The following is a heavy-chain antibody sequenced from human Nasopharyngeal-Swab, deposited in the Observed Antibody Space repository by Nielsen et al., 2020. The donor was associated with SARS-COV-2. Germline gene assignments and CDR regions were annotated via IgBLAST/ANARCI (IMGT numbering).Heavy chain of an antibody. CDR1: GFTFSSFG. D-gene: IGHD1-26*01. Sequence: GESLKISCAASGFTFSSFGMHWVRQAPGKGLEWVAFIAHDASNEYYGDSVKGRFSISRDYSKNTLYLQMNSLRAEDTAVYYCAKVVDPYVGATTGYYYYGMDVWGQGTTVTVSS. V-gene: IGHV3-30*18. J-gene: IGHJ6*02. CDR3: AKVVDPYVGATTGYYYYGMDV. CDR2: IAHDASNE.